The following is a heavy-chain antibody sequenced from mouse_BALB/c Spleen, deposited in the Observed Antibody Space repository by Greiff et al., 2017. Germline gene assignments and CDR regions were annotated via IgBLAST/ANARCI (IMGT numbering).Heavy chain of an antibody. V-gene: IGHV5-9-4*01. J-gene: IGHJ4*01. CDR3: ARDDAMDY. CDR2: ISSGGSYT. CDR1: GFTFSSYA. Sequence: EVQLQESGGGLVKPGGSLKLSCAASGFTFSSYAMSWVRQSPEKRLEWVAEISSGGSYTYYPDTVTGRFTISRDNAKNTLYLEMSSLRSEDTAMYYCARDDAMDYWGQGTSVTVSS.